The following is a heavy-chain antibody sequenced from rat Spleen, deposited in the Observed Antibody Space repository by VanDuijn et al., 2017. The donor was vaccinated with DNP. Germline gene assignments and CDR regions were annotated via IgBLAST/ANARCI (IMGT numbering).Heavy chain of an antibody. CDR3: ARHGGYSSHHHFFDY. D-gene: IGHD1-2*01. Sequence: EVELVESGGGLVQPGRSMKLACRASGFTFINYDMAWVRQAPKKGLEWVATISHDGSSTYYRDSVKGRFTVSRDNAKTTLYLQRDSLKSEDTATYYCARHGGYSSHHHFFDYWGQGVMVTVSS. CDR1: GFTFINYD. J-gene: IGHJ2*01. CDR2: ISHDGSST. V-gene: IGHV5-7*01.